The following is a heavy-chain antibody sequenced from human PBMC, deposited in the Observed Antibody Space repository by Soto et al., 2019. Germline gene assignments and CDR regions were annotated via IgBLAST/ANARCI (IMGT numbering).Heavy chain of an antibody. J-gene: IGHJ6*02. Sequence: GXSVKVSCKASGYTFTGYYMHWVRQAPVQGLEWMGWINPNSGGTNYAQKFQGWVTMTRDTSISTAYMELSRLRSDDTAVYYCARDVSLRGYDILTGYYNYYYYYGMDVWGQGTTVTVSS. D-gene: IGHD3-9*01. CDR2: INPNSGGT. CDR1: GYTFTGYY. V-gene: IGHV1-2*04. CDR3: ARDVSLRGYDILTGYYNYYYYYGMDV.